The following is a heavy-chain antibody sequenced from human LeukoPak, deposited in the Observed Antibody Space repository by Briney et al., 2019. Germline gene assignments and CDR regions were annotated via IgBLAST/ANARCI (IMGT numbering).Heavy chain of an antibody. CDR1: GYTFTSYG. V-gene: IGHV1-18*01. CDR3: ARDVPQTYYDILTGYYSDSRADY. D-gene: IGHD3-9*01. CDR2: ISAYNGNT. J-gene: IGHJ4*02. Sequence: ASVKVSCKASGYTFTSYGISWVRQAPGQGLEWMGWISAYNGNTNYAQKLQGRVTMTTDTSTSTAYMELRSLRSDDTAVYYCARDVPQTYYDILTGYYSDSRADYWGQGTLVTVSS.